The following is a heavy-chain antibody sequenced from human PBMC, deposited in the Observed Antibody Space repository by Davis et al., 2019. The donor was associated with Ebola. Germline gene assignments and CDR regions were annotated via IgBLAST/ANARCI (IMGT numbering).Heavy chain of an antibody. CDR1: GYTFTSYD. D-gene: IGHD3-3*01. V-gene: IGHV1-8*01. CDR2: MNPNSGNT. J-gene: IGHJ4*02. CDR3: ARDSPITIFGVVIHGGFDY. Sequence: ASVKVSCKASGYTFTSYDINWVRQATGQGLEWMGWMNPNSGNTGYAQKFQGRVTMTRNTSISTAYMELSSLRSEDTAVYYCARDSPITIFGVVIHGGFDYWGQGTLVTVSS.